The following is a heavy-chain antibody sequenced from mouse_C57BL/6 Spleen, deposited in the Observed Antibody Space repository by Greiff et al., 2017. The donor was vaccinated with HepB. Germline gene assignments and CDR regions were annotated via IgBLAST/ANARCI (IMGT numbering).Heavy chain of an antibody. J-gene: IGHJ3*01. CDR2: IHPSDSDT. CDR3: AIQDYYDYSWFAY. D-gene: IGHD2-4*01. Sequence: QVQLQQPGAELVKPGASVKVSCKASGYTFTSYWMHWVKQRPGQGLEWIGRIHPSDSDTNYNQKFKGKATLTVDKSTSTAYMQLSSLTSEDSAVYYCAIQDYYDYSWFAYWGQGTLVTVSA. CDR1: GYTFTSYW. V-gene: IGHV1-74*01.